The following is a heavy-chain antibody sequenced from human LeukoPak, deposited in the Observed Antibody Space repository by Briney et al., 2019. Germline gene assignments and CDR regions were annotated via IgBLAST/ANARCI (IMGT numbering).Heavy chain of an antibody. CDR3: AREFDEEVPAAAIHYNWFDP. Sequence: ASVKVSCKVSGYTLTELSMHWVRQAPGKGLEWMGGFDPEDGETIYAQKFQGRVTMTRDTSISTAYMELSRLRSDDTAVYYCAREFDEEVPAAAIHYNWFDPWGQGTLVTVSS. J-gene: IGHJ5*02. CDR2: FDPEDGET. CDR1: GYTLTELS. D-gene: IGHD2-2*01. V-gene: IGHV1-24*01.